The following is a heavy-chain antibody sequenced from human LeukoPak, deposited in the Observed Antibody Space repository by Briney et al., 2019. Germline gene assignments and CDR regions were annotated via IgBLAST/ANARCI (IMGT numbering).Heavy chain of an antibody. CDR1: GFTFSTYA. D-gene: IGHD6-19*01. CDR3: ANFERTVAGPYNWFDS. J-gene: IGHJ5*01. V-gene: IGHV3-23*01. CDR2: ISDSGGHT. Sequence: PGGSLRLSCAASGFTFSTYAVNWVRQAPGKGLEWVSTISDSGGHTYYADSVKGRFTISRDNSRNTLYLQINSLRADDTAIYYCANFERTVAGPYNWFDSWGQGTLVTVS.